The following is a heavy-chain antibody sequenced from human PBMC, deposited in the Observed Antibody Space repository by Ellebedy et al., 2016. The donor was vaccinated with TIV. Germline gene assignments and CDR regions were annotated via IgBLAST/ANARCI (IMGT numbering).Heavy chain of an antibody. Sequence: PGGSLRLSCEASGFSFSIYGMHWVRQAPGKGLERVAVIWYDGVNIYYTASVKGRFTISRDNSKNTLYLQMNSLRAEDTAVYYCAKRVTMVRGVITYYHYAMDVWGQGTTVTVSS. CDR2: IWYDGVNI. CDR3: AKRVTMVRGVITYYHYAMDV. J-gene: IGHJ6*02. V-gene: IGHV3-33*06. CDR1: GFSFSIYG. D-gene: IGHD3-10*01.